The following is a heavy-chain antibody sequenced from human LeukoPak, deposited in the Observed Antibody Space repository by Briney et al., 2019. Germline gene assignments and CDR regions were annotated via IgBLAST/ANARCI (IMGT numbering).Heavy chain of an antibody. V-gene: IGHV3-30*03. CDR2: ISYDGTNK. CDR1: GFTFSSFG. Sequence: GGSLRLSCAASGFTFSSFGMHWVRQAPGKGLEWVAVISYDGTNKYYADSVKGRFTISRDNSKNTLYLQMNSLRAEDTAMYYCARDYRTHHFDYWGQGTLVTVSS. D-gene: IGHD4-11*01. J-gene: IGHJ4*02. CDR3: ARDYRTHHFDY.